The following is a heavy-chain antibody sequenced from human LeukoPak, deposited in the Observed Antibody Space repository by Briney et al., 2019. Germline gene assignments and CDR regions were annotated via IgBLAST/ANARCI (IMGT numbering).Heavy chain of an antibody. CDR1: RGSISTYY. CDR3: ARNRDGYNSFDY. CDR2: IYYSGSS. J-gene: IGHJ4*02. Sequence: RSSETLSLTCTVSRGSISTYYWSWIRQPPGKGLEWIGYIYYSGSSYYNPSLRSRVTISVDTSKNHFSLKLSSVTAADTAVYYCARNRDGYNSFDYWGQGTLVTVSS. V-gene: IGHV4-59*06. D-gene: IGHD5-24*01.